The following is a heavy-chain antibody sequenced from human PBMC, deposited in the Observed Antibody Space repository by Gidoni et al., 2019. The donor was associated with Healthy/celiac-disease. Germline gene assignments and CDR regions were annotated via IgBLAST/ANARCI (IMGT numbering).Heavy chain of an antibody. CDR1: GFTFSSYW. J-gene: IGHJ6*03. CDR2: INGDGSST. V-gene: IGHV3-74*01. D-gene: IGHD3-16*01. Sequence: EVQLVESGGGLVQPGGSLRLYCAASGFTFSSYWTHWVRQAQGKGLGWVSRINGDGSSTSYADSVKGRFTISRDNAKNTLYLQMNSLRAEDTAVYYCARQGEYYYYYYMDVWGKGTTVTVSS. CDR3: ARQGEYYYYYYMDV.